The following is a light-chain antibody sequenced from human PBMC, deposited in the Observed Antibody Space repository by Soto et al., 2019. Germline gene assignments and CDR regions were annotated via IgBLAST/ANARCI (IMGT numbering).Light chain of an antibody. CDR1: QSVSSN. V-gene: IGKV3-15*01. CDR2: DAS. J-gene: IGKJ1*01. Sequence: EIVMTQSPATLSVSPGERATLSCRASQSVSSNLAGYQQKPGQAPRLLIYDASTRATGIPARFSGSWSGKEFTLTISSLQSEDFAFYYCQQYNNWWTFGQGTKVEIK. CDR3: QQYNNWWT.